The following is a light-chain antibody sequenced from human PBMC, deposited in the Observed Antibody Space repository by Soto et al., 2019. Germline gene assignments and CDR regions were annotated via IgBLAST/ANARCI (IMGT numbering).Light chain of an antibody. CDR2: KAS. CDR1: QSISSW. CDR3: QQYNSYSLT. V-gene: IGKV1-5*03. Sequence: IRMTQSPSTLSASVGDRVTITCRASQSISSWLAWYQQKPGKAPKLLIYKASSLESGVPSRFSGSGSGTEFTLTVSSLQPDDVATYYCQQYNSYSLTFGQGTKVDIK. J-gene: IGKJ1*01.